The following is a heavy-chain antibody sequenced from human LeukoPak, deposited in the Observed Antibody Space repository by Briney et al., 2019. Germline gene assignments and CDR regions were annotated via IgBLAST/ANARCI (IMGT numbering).Heavy chain of an antibody. J-gene: IGHJ4*02. CDR3: ARVGDVDTAMGTYDY. D-gene: IGHD5-18*01. CDR2: ISSSSSYI. CDR1: GFTFSSYS. V-gene: IGHV3-21*01. Sequence: GGSLRLSYAASGFTFSSYSMNWVRQAPGKWLEWVSSISSSSSYIYYADSVKGRFTISRDNAKNSLYLQMNSLRAEDTAVYYCARVGDVDTAMGTYDYWGQGILVTVSS.